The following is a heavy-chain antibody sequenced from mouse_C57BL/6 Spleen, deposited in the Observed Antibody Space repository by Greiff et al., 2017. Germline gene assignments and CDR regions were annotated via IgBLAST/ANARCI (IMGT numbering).Heavy chain of an antibody. CDR2: ISLKSDNYAT. V-gene: IGHV6-3*01. CDR3: TGSNSWFAY. J-gene: IGHJ3*01. Sequence: EVQVEESGGGLVQPGGSMKLSCVASGFTFSNYWMNWVRQSPEKGLEWVAQISLKSDNYATHHEESVKGRFTIARDDSNSSVYLQMNNLRAEDTGIYYCTGSNSWFAYWGQATLVTAAA. CDR1: GFTFSNYW. D-gene: IGHD2-5*01.